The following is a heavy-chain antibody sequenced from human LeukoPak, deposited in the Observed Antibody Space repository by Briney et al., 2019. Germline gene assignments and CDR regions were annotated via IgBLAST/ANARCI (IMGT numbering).Heavy chain of an antibody. Sequence: SETLSLTCTVSGGSISSYYWSWIRQPPGKGLEWIGYINYSGSTNYNPSLKSRVTISVDTSKNQFSLKLSSVTAADTAVYYCARLACSGGSCYPPFDYWGQGTLVTVSS. CDR3: ARLACSGGSCYPPFDY. V-gene: IGHV4-59*01. CDR2: INYSGST. J-gene: IGHJ4*02. D-gene: IGHD2-15*01. CDR1: GGSISSYY.